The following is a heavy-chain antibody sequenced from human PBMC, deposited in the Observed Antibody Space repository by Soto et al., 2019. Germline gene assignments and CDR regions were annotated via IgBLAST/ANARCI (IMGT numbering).Heavy chain of an antibody. CDR1: GFTFSSYA. V-gene: IGHV3-23*01. Sequence: GGSLRLSCAASGFTFSSYAMSWVRQAPGKGLEWVSAISGSGGSTYYADSVKGRFTISRDNSNKTRYLQMNSLRAEDTAVYYCAKDEVRRPLPAAMSFDYWGQGTLVTVSS. D-gene: IGHD2-2*01. CDR3: AKDEVRRPLPAAMSFDY. J-gene: IGHJ4*02. CDR2: ISGSGGST.